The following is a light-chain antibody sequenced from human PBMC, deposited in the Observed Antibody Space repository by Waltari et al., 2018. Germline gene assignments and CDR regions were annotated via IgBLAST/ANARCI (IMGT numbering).Light chain of an antibody. J-gene: IGLJ2*01. Sequence: QSVLTQPPSVSGAPGQRVTISCSGSSSNIGAGYDVQWYQQLPGTAPKLPTYGIIVRPSGVPNRFSHSKSGASASLAITGLQADDEGHYYCQSYDSSLDSVVFGGGTKLTVL. CDR1: SSNIGAGYD. CDR2: GII. V-gene: IGLV1-40*01. CDR3: QSYDSSLDSVV.